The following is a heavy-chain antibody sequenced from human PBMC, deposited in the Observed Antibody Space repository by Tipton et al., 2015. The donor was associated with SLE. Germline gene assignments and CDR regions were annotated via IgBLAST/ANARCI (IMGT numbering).Heavy chain of an antibody. V-gene: IGHV1-46*01. J-gene: IGHJ5*02. Sequence: QSGPEVKKPGASVKVSCKASGYSFTNHYMHWARQAPGQGLEWMGLINPDGGSTGYAQNFQGRVTMTRDTSTSPFYMDLSSLRSDDTAVYYCARGAGPFSGTYYGSWGQGTLVTVSA. D-gene: IGHD3-10*01. CDR1: GYSFTNHY. CDR2: INPDGGST. CDR3: ARGAGPFSGTYYGS.